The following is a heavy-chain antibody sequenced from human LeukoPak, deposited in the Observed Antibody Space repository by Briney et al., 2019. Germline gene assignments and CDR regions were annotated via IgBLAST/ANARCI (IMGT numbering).Heavy chain of an antibody. CDR3: ARGDYSGNFQH. Sequence: SETLSLTCGVSTYYISSSYYWGWIRQPPGKGLEWIGTISHSGNTNYSPSLKSRVSISIDTSEDQFSLKLSSVTAPDTAVYYCARGDYSGNFQHWGQGTLVTVSS. D-gene: IGHD4-11*01. J-gene: IGHJ1*01. V-gene: IGHV4-38-2*01. CDR1: TYYISSSYY. CDR2: ISHSGNT.